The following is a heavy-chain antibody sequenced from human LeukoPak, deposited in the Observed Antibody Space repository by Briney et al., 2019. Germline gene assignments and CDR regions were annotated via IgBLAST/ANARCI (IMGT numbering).Heavy chain of an antibody. J-gene: IGHJ5*02. CDR3: ARGIIMDTVWFDP. V-gene: IGHV4-39*07. D-gene: IGHD2-8*01. CDR1: GGSISSSSHY. CDR2: MYYSGGT. Sequence: SETLSLTCTVSGGSISSSSHYWGWIRQPPGKGLEWIGSMYYSGGTYYNPSLKSRVTISIDTSKIQFSLKLSSVTAADTAVYYCARGIIMDTVWFDPWGQGTLVTVSS.